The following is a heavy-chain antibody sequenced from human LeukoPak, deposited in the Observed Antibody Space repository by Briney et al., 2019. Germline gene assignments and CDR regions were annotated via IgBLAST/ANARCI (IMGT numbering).Heavy chain of an antibody. CDR2: ISSSGSTI. CDR3: ARDRDYGDYVDSAFDI. J-gene: IGHJ3*02. D-gene: IGHD4-17*01. V-gene: IGHV3-48*03. Sequence: PGGSLRLSCAASGFTFSSYEMNRVRQAPGKGLEWVSYISSSGSTIYYADSVKGRFTISRDNAKNSLYLQMNSLRAEDTAVYYCARDRDYGDYVDSAFDIWGQGTMVTVSS. CDR1: GFTFSSYE.